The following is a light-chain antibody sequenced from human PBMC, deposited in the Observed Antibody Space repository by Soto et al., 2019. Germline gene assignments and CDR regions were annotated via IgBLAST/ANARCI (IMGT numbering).Light chain of an antibody. CDR1: NIYVGSYNL. CDR2: EVS. J-gene: IGLJ1*01. V-gene: IGLV2-23*02. CDR3: CSFAGTSTYV. Sequence: QSALTQPASVSGSPGQSITISCTGTNIYVGSYNLVSWYQQHSGKAPKLMIYEVSQRPSGVSNRFSGSKSGNTASLTISGLQAEDEADYYCCSFAGTSTYVFGSGTKVTVL.